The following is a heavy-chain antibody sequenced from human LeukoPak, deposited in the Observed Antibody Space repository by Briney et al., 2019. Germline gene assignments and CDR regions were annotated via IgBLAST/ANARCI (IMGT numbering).Heavy chain of an antibody. CDR2: IYYSGST. CDR3: AAIRGSSSWYFQH. D-gene: IGHD6-13*01. V-gene: IGHV4-39*07. J-gene: IGHJ1*01. CDR1: GGSISSSSYY. Sequence: SETLSLTCTVSGGSISSSSYYWGWIRQPPGKGLEWIGSIYYSGSTNYNPSLKSRVTISVDTSKNQFSLKLSSVTAADTAVYYCAAIRGSSSWYFQHWGQGTLVTVSS.